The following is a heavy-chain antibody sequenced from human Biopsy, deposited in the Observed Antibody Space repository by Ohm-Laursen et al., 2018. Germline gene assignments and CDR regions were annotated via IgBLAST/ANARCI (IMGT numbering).Heavy chain of an antibody. V-gene: IGHV1-2*02. CDR2: INPHSGTT. J-gene: IGHJ1*01. D-gene: IGHD2-15*01. CDR3: AKGQDLRGGAEYFQH. Sequence: ASVKDSCKASGYTFTGQYLHWVRQVPGQGLEWMGWINPHSGTTKFAQDFQGRVTMTRDTSITTAYMELRRLRSDDTAVYYCAKGQDLRGGAEYFQHWGQGALVTVSS. CDR1: GYTFTGQY.